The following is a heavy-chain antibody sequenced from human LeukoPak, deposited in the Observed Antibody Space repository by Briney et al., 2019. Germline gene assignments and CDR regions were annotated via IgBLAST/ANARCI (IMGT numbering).Heavy chain of an antibody. D-gene: IGHD3-10*01. V-gene: IGHV1-18*01. J-gene: IGHJ5*02. CDR1: DYTFSRHG. Sequence: ASVKVSCKASDYTFSRHGISWVRQAPGQGLEWMGWISLNNGNTDYGQKFQGRVTMTTDTSTGTAYMELRSLRYNDTAVYYCARVSIYGSGDAQLADPWGQGTLVTVSS. CDR2: ISLNNGNT. CDR3: ARVSIYGSGDAQLADP.